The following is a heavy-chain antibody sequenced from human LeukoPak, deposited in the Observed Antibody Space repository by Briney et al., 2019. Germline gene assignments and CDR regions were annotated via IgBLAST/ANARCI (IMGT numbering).Heavy chain of an antibody. Sequence: SETLSLTCTVSGGSLSGYYWSWIRQSPAKGLEWIGDIYYIGSTNYNPSLKSRVPISLDTSKNQFSLQVFSVSAADTAVYYCARRSSISVDGRPNPYPHSYNYYYRDVWGKGTTVTISS. V-gene: IGHV4-59*01. CDR3: ARRSSISVDGRPNPYPHSYNYYYRDV. D-gene: IGHD6-19*01. CDR2: IYYIGST. CDR1: GGSLSGYY. J-gene: IGHJ6*03.